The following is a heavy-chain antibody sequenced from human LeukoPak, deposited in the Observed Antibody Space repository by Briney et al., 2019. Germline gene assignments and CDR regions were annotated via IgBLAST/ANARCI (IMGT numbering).Heavy chain of an antibody. D-gene: IGHD3/OR15-3a*01. Sequence: GGSLRLSCAVSGFTFSTYVMSWVRQAPGKGLEWVSAISGSGGSTYYADSVKGRFTISRDNSKNTLYLQMNSLRAEDTAVYYCAEDRGGLVMILLFTTAFDYWGQGTLVTVSS. CDR3: AEDRGGLVMILLFTTAFDY. V-gene: IGHV3-23*01. CDR1: GFTFSTYV. J-gene: IGHJ4*02. CDR2: ISGSGGST.